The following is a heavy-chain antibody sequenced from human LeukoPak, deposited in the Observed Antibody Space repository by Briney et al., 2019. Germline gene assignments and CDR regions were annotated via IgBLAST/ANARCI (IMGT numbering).Heavy chain of an antibody. J-gene: IGHJ4*02. V-gene: IGHV4-59*08. CDR2: IYYSGST. Sequence: SETLSLTCTVSGGSISSYYWSWIRQPPGKGLEWIGYIYYSGSTNYNPSLKSRVTISVDTSKNQFSLKLSSVTAADTAVYYCARLATTDRVFHDWGQGTLVTVSS. CDR1: GGSISSYY. CDR3: ARLATTDRVFHD. D-gene: IGHD1-1*01.